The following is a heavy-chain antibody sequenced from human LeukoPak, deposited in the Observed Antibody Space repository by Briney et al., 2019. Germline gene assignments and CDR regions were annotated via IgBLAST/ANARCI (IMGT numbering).Heavy chain of an antibody. CDR2: INHSGST. CDR3: ARGCLVVVPAAPATKNWFDP. V-gene: IGHV4-34*01. CDR1: GGSFSGYY. J-gene: IGHJ5*02. Sequence: SETLSLTCAVYGGSFSGYYWSWIRQPPGKGLEWIGEINHSGSTNYNPSLKSRVTISVDTSKNQFSLKLSSVTAADTAVYYCARGCLVVVPAAPATKNWFDPWGQGTLSPSPQ. D-gene: IGHD2-2*01.